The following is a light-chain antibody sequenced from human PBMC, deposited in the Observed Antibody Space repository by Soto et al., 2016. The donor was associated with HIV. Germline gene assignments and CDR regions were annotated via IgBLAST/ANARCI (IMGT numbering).Light chain of an antibody. V-gene: IGLV3-21*03. J-gene: IGLJ1*01. Sequence: SYELTQPPSVSVAPGKTARITCGGINIGSKSVHWYQQKPGQAPVLVVIDDSDRPSGIPERFSGSNSGNTATLTISRVDAGDEADHYCQVWDVNSVHYVFGTGTKVTVL. CDR3: QVWDVNSVHYV. CDR1: NIGSKS. CDR2: DDS.